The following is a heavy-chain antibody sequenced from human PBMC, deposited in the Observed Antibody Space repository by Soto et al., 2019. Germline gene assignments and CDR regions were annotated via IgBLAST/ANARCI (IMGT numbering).Heavy chain of an antibody. CDR3: ARSTSYGDYVFDY. V-gene: IGHV4-59*01. CDR1: GGSISSYY. D-gene: IGHD4-17*01. J-gene: IGHJ4*02. CDR2: IYYSGST. Sequence: TSETLSLTCTVSGGSISSYYWSWIRQPPGKGLEWIGYIYYSGSTNYNPSLKSRVTISVDTSKNQFSLKLSSVTAADTAVYYCARSTSYGDYVFDYWGQGTLVTVSS.